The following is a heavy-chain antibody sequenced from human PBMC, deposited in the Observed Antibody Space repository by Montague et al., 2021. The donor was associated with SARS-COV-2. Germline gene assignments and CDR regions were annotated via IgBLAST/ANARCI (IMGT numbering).Heavy chain of an antibody. V-gene: IGHV4-61*02. D-gene: IGHD3-10*01. CDR1: GASISTGIYY. J-gene: IGHJ4*02. Sequence: TPSLTCTVSGASISTGIYYWSWIRQPAGKGLECLGRIWTTGHTYYNSSLERRVFMSMDTSTNQFSLNLTSVTAADAAVYFCSRFGSGTLEFDLWGQGTLVTVSS. CDR2: IWTTGHT. CDR3: SRFGSGTLEFDL.